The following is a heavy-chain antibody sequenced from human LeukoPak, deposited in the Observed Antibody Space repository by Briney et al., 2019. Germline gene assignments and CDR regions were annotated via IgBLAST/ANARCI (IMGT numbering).Heavy chain of an antibody. CDR3: AKATLNMGTTFAP. CDR1: GFTVSSNY. Sequence: GGSLRLSCAASGFTVSSNYMSWVRQAPGKGLEWVSVIYSGGSTYYADSVKGRFTISRDNSRNTLFLQMRSLRAEDTAVYFCAKATLNMGTTFAPWGQGTLVTVSS. V-gene: IGHV3-66*01. CDR2: IYSGGST. J-gene: IGHJ5*02. D-gene: IGHD1-1*01.